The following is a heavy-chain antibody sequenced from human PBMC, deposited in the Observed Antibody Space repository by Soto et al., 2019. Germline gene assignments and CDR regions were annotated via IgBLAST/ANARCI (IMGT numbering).Heavy chain of an antibody. D-gene: IGHD3-22*01. CDR3: ARFYDSSGYYEDY. V-gene: IGHV4-39*01. J-gene: IGHJ4*02. CDR1: GGSISSSSYY. Sequence: SETLSLTCTVSGGSISSSSYYWGWIRQPPGKGLEWIGSIYYSGSTYYNPSLKSRVTISVDTSKNQFSLKLSSVTAADTAVYYCARFYDSSGYYEDYWGQGTLVTVSS. CDR2: IYYSGST.